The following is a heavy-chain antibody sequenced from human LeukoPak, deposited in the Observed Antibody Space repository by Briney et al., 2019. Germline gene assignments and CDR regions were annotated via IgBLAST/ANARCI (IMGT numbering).Heavy chain of an antibody. D-gene: IGHD3-9*01. CDR1: GGSISSYY. CDR3: ARGKEMTRPSGYYSFDF. Sequence: SETLSLTCSVSGGSISSYYWSWIRKPPGKGLEWIGYIYSIASTNYNPSLKIRVTISGDTSKNQFSLNPTSVTAADTAVYYCARGKEMTRPSGYYSFDFWGQGTLVSVSS. V-gene: IGHV4-4*09. J-gene: IGHJ4*02. CDR2: IYSIAST.